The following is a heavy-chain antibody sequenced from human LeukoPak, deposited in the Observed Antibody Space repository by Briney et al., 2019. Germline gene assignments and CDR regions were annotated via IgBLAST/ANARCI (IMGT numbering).Heavy chain of an antibody. V-gene: IGHV7-4-1*02. D-gene: IGHD3-16*01. CDR2: ITTSTGKP. CDR1: GYTFTSYA. J-gene: IGHJ4*02. Sequence: ASVKVSCKASGYTFTSYAMHWVRQAPGQGLEWMGWITTSTGKPTYAQGFTGRFVFSLDTSVSTTYLHINSLKAEDTAVYYYARDASMINFDYWGQGSLVTVSS. CDR3: ARDASMINFDY.